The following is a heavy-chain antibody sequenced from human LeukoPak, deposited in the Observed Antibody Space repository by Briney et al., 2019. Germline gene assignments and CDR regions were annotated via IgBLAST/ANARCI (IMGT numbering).Heavy chain of an antibody. CDR1: GYSITSYW. CDR3: ARQLTGCSSTSCSNYYYYMDV. J-gene: IGHJ6*03. V-gene: IGHV5-51*01. CDR2: IYPGDSDT. Sequence: GESLKISCKGSGYSITSYWIGWVRQMPGKGLEWMGIIYPGDSDTRYSPSFQGQVTISADKSISTAYLQWSSLKASDTAMYYCARQLTGCSSTSCSNYYYYMDVWGKGTTVTVSS. D-gene: IGHD2-2*01.